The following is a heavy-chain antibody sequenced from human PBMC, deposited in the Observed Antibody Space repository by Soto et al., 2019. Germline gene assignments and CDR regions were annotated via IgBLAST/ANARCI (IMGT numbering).Heavy chain of an antibody. D-gene: IGHD1-26*01. J-gene: IGHJ4*02. V-gene: IGHV4-59*01. CDR3: ARRYGGNFDY. CDR2: IYYSGST. Sequence: SETLCLTCTVAGGYLSSYGGSWIRQPPGKGLEWIGYIYYSGSTNYNPSLKSRVTISVDTSKNQFSLKLTSVTAADTAVYYCARRYGGNFDYWGQGTLVTVSS. CDR1: GGYLSSYG.